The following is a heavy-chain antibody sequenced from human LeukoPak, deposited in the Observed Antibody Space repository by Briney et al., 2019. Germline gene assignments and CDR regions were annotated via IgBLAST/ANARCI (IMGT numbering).Heavy chain of an antibody. V-gene: IGHV1-2*02. J-gene: IGHJ4*02. CDR1: GYTSTGYY. D-gene: IGHD3-16*01. CDR3: SRGSGISFGGIDY. Sequence: GASVKVSCKASGYTSTGYYLHWVRQAPGQGLEWMGWIHPKSGDTHYAQKFLGRVTLTRDTSTTIVYMELKWLTSDDTAVYYCSRGSGISFGGIDYWGQGTLVTVSS. CDR2: IHPKSGDT.